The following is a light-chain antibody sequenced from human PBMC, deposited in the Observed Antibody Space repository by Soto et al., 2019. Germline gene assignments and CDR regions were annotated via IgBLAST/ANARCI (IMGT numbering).Light chain of an antibody. CDR1: KLVTGN. Sequence: VVKKSPGTLSLYPGAGAPLSGRDSKLVTGNFLAWYQQKPGQAPKLLIYDASNRATGIPARFSGSGSGTDFTLTISSLQPEDFAAYYRQQRSNLPWTFGQGTKVDIK. J-gene: IGKJ1*01. CDR3: QQRSNLPWT. CDR2: DAS. V-gene: IGKV3-11*01.